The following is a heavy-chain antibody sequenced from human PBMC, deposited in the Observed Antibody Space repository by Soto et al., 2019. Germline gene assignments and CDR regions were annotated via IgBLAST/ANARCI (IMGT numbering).Heavy chain of an antibody. CDR3: ARHLNGSSSWFYYYGMDV. Sequence: SETLSLTCPVSGGSISSSSYYWGWIRQPPGKGLEWIGSIYYSGSTYYNPSLKRRVTIAIDTTKNHFSLKLSSVTAADAAVYYCARHLNGSSSWFYYYGMDVWGQGTTVTVSS. J-gene: IGHJ6*02. CDR2: IYYSGST. CDR1: GGSISSSSYY. D-gene: IGHD6-13*01. V-gene: IGHV4-39*01.